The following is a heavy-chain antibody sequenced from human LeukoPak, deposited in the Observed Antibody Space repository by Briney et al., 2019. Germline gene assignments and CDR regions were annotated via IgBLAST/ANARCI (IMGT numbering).Heavy chain of an antibody. Sequence: GVSLRRSCAASEFTFSNYGMHWVRQAPGKGLEWVTFVRSNGNDKYYADSVKGRFTSSRDNSKNTLYLQMNSLRTEDTAIYYCATAGLDYWGQGSLVTVSS. D-gene: IGHD2-21*02. CDR2: VRSNGNDK. V-gene: IGHV3-30*02. J-gene: IGHJ4*02. CDR3: ATAGLDY. CDR1: EFTFSNYG.